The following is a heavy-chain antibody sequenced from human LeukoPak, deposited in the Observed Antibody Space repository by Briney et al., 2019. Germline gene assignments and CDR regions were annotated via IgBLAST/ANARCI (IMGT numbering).Heavy chain of an antibody. CDR1: GGSISSSSYY. J-gene: IGHJ6*04. CDR2: IYYSGST. Sequence: PSETLSLTCTVSGGSISSSSYYWGWIRQPPGKGLEWIGSIYYSGSTYYNPSLKSRVTISVDTSKNQFSLKLSSVTAADTTVYYCARVTYYYDSSGLMDVWGKGTTVTVSS. CDR3: ARVTYYYDSSGLMDV. V-gene: IGHV4-39*07. D-gene: IGHD3-22*01.